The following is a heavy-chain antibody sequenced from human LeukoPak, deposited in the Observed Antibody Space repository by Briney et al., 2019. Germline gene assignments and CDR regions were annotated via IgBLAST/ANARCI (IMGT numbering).Heavy chain of an antibody. V-gene: IGHV1-69*05. D-gene: IGHD3-16*02. Sequence: EASVKVSCKASGGTFSSYAISWVRQAPGQGLEWMGGIIPIFGTANYAQKFQGRVTITTDESTSTAYMELSSLRSEDTAVYYCARDRVDDYVWGSYRYRTRSFDYWGQGTLATVSS. J-gene: IGHJ4*02. CDR1: GGTFSSYA. CDR3: ARDRVDDYVWGSYRYRTRSFDY. CDR2: IIPIFGTA.